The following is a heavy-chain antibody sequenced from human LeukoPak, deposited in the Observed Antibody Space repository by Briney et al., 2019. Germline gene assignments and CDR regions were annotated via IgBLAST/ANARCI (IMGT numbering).Heavy chain of an antibody. D-gene: IGHD2-2*01. CDR2: IYYSGST. CDR3: AGGGYCSSTSCYYYYYMDV. V-gene: IGHV4-39*01. CDR1: GGSISSSSYY. Sequence: SETLSLTCTVSGGSISSSSYYWGWIRQPPGKGLEWIGSIYYSGSTYYNPSLKSRVTISVDTSKSQFSLRLSSVTAADTAVYYCAGGGYCSSTSCYYYYYMDVWGKGTTVTVSS. J-gene: IGHJ6*03.